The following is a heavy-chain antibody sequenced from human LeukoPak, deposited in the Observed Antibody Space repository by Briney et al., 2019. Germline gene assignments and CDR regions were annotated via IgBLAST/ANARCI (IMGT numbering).Heavy chain of an antibody. V-gene: IGHV4-30-4*01. D-gene: IGHD5-12*01. CDR2: IYYSGST. CDR3: ARDSGYDLILDV. Sequence: SETLPLTCTVSGGSISSGDYYWSWIRQPPGKGLEWIGYIYYSGSTYYNPSLKSRVTISVDTSKNQFSLKLSSVTAADTAVYYCARDSGYDLILDVWGQGTTVTVSS. CDR1: GGSISSGDYY. J-gene: IGHJ6*02.